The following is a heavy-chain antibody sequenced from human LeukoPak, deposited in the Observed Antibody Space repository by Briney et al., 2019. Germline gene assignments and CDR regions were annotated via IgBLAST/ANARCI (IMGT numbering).Heavy chain of an antibody. CDR1: GFTFSSYS. J-gene: IGHJ4*02. D-gene: IGHD2-2*01. V-gene: IGHV3-21*01. CDR2: ISSSSSYI. CDR3: ARGFPNRYCSSTSCYTGRDY. Sequence: GGSLRLSCAASGFTFSSYSMNWVRQAPGKGLEWVSSISSSSSYIYYADSVKGRFTISRDNAKNSLYLQMNSLRAEDTAVYYCARGFPNRYCSSTSCYTGRDYWGQGTLVTVSS.